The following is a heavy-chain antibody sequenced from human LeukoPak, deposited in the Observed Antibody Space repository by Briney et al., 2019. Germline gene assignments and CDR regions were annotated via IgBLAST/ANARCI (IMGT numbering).Heavy chain of an antibody. CDR1: GYTFTGYY. V-gene: IGHV1-2*02. J-gene: IGHJ3*02. D-gene: IGHD3-10*01. Sequence: ASVKVSCKASGYTFTGYYMHWARQAPGQGLEWMGWINPNSGGANYAQKFQGRVTMTRDTSISTAYMELSRLRSDDTAVYYCARSYGEADAFDIWGQGTMVTVSS. CDR3: ARSYGEADAFDI. CDR2: INPNSGGA.